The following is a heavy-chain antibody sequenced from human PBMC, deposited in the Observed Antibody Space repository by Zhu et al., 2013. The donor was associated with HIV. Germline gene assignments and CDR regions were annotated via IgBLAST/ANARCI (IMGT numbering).Heavy chain of an antibody. J-gene: IGHJ6*02. Sequence: QVQLVQSGAEVKKPGASVKVSCKASGYTFNAYYIHWVRQAPGQGLEWMGWINPNSGGTNYAQKFQGWVTMTRDTSISTAYMELSRLRSDDTAVYYCARGGDDSSGYGYYYYGMDVWGQGTTVTVSS. V-gene: IGHV1-2*04. D-gene: IGHD3-22*01. CDR2: INPNSGGT. CDR3: ARGGDDSSGYGYYYYGMDV. CDR1: GYTFNAYY.